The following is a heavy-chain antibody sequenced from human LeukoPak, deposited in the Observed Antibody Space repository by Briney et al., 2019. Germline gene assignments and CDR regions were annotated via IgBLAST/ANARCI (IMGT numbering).Heavy chain of an antibody. D-gene: IGHD2-2*01. Sequence: GGSLRLSCAASGFSFSSHWMHWVRQVPGKGLVWVSHIKSDGTTTSYADSVKGRFTISRDNSKNTLYLQMNSLRAEDSAVYYCAKLADQLLGNDYWGQGTLVTVSS. V-gene: IGHV3-74*01. CDR3: AKLADQLLGNDY. CDR2: IKSDGTTT. CDR1: GFSFSSHW. J-gene: IGHJ4*02.